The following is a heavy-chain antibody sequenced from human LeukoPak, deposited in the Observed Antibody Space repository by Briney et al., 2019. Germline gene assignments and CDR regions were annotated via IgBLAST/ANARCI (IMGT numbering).Heavy chain of an antibody. CDR3: ARDDCSSISCYHNWFDP. D-gene: IGHD2-2*01. V-gene: IGHV3-7*01. CDR1: GFTFSSHW. Sequence: PGGSLRLSCAASGFTFSSHWMSWVRQAPGKGLEWVANTKQDGSEKYYVDSVKGRFTISRDNAKNSLYLQMNSLRAEDTAVYYCARDDCSSISCYHNWFDPWGQGTLVTVSS. CDR2: TKQDGSEK. J-gene: IGHJ5*02.